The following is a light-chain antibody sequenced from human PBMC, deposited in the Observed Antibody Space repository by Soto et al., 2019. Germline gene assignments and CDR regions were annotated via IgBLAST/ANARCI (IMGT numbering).Light chain of an antibody. CDR3: QQSYRTPYMYT. CDR2: AAS. Sequence: DIQMTQSPSSLSASVGDRVTITCRASQSISSYLNWYQQKPGKAPKLLIYAASSLQSGVPSRFSGSGSGTDFTLTISSLQPEDFATYYCQQSYRTPYMYTFGQGTKLEIK. J-gene: IGKJ2*01. V-gene: IGKV1-39*01. CDR1: QSISSY.